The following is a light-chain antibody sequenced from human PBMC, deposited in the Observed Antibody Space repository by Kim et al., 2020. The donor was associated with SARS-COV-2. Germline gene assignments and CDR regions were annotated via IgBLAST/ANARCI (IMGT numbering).Light chain of an antibody. CDR3: SSYMTVGTVV. CDR2: EVT. V-gene: IGLV2-18*02. CDR1: TGDVGGHDR. J-gene: IGLJ2*01. Sequence: HASTISSPGTTGDVGGHDRVSWYKQHPGTAPKLMIYEVTNRPSGVPDRFSGSKSGNTASLTISGLQDEDEADYYCSSYMTVGTVVFGGGTQLTVL.